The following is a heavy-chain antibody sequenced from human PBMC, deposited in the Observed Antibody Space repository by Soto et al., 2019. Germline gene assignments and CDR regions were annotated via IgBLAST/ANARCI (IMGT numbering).Heavy chain of an antibody. Sequence: SETLSLTCTVSGGSISSYYWSWIRQPPGKGLEWIGYIYYSGSTNYNPSLKSRVTISVDTSKNQFSLKLSSVTAADTAVYYCARTYYYDSSGPVGVYYFDYWGQGTLVTSPQ. CDR3: ARTYYYDSSGPVGVYYFDY. CDR2: IYYSGST. D-gene: IGHD3-22*01. CDR1: GGSISSYY. V-gene: IGHV4-59*08. J-gene: IGHJ4*02.